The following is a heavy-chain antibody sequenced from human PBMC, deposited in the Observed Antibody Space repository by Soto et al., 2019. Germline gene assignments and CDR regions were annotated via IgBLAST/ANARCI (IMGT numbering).Heavy chain of an antibody. CDR3: AADTESSGWFHFDS. D-gene: IGHD6-19*01. CDR2: IVVGSGST. J-gene: IGHJ4*02. CDR1: GFTFIGSS. V-gene: IGHV1-58*01. Sequence: QMQLAQSGPEVKKPGTSVKVSCKASGFTFIGSSVQWVRQARGQRLEWIGWIVVGSGSTNYAQKFQERVTITRDMSTSTAYMELRTLRSEDTAVYYCAADTESSGWFHFDSWGQGTLVTVSS.